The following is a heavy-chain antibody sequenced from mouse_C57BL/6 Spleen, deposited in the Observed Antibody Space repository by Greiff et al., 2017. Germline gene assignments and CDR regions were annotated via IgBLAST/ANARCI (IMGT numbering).Heavy chain of an antibody. J-gene: IGHJ4*01. CDR1: GYNFNSYW. D-gene: IGHD2-5*01. CDR3: ARGCSNALDY. CDR2: IAPNSGGT. Sequence: VQLQQPGAELVKPGASVKLSCKASGYNFNSYWMHWVKQRPGRGLEWIGRIAPNSGGTKYNEKFKNKATLTVDKPSSTAYMQRSSLTYEDSAVYYCARGCSNALDYWGQGTSVTVSS. V-gene: IGHV1-72*01.